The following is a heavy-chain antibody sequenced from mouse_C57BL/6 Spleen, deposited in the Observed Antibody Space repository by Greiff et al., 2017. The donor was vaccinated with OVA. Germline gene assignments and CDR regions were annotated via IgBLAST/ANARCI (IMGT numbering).Heavy chain of an antibody. V-gene: IGHV1-66*01. CDR1: GYSFTSYY. CDR3: ARRDYYGSGYYAMDY. D-gene: IGHD1-1*01. CDR2: IYPGSGNT. Sequence: QVQLQQSGPELVKPGASVKISCKASGYSFTSYYIHWVKQRPGQGLEWIGWIYPGSGNTKYNEKFKGKATLTADTSSSTAYMQLSSRTSEDAAVYYCARRDYYGSGYYAMDYWGQGTPVTVSS. J-gene: IGHJ4*01.